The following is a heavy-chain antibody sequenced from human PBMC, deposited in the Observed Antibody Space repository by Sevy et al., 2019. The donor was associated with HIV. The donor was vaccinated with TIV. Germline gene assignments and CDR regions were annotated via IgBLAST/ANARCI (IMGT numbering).Heavy chain of an antibody. CDR2: IYYSGST. V-gene: IGHV4-39*01. CDR1: GGSISSSSYY. CDR3: ARGGIAAAGTVDY. Sequence: SETLSLTCTVSGGSISSSSYYWGWIRQPPGKGLEWIGSIYYSGSTYYNPSLKSRVTISVDTSKNQFSLKLSSVTAADTAVYYCARGGIAAAGTVDYWGQRTLVTVSS. J-gene: IGHJ4*02. D-gene: IGHD6-13*01.